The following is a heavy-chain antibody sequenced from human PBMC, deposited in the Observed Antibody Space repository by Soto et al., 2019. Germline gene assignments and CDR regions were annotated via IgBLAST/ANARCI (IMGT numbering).Heavy chain of an antibody. D-gene: IGHD1-26*01. J-gene: IGHJ1*01. V-gene: IGHV5-51*01. CDR1: GYRFSSSW. CDR2: VYPSDSDV. Sequence: GESLKISCQGTGYRFSSSWIGWVRQKPGKGLEWLGNVYPSDSDVRYSPAFEGQVTISADNSINTAYLQLLNLKASDTAMYYCARLYKWELPGVGDYFQHWGQGTLVTVSS. CDR3: ARLYKWELPGVGDYFQH.